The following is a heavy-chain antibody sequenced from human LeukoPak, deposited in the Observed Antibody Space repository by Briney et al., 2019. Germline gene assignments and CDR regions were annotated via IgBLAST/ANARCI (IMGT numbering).Heavy chain of an antibody. CDR1: GGTFSHFA. J-gene: IGHJ4*02. CDR2: IIPIFGTA. V-gene: IGHV1-69*13. CDR3: ARGRGYSGSVDY. D-gene: IGHD5-12*01. Sequence: ASVKVSCKASGGTFSHFAISWVRQAPGQGLEWMGGIIPIFGTANYAQKFQGRVTITADESTSTAYMELSSLRSEDTAVYYCARGRGYSGSVDYWGQGTLITVSS.